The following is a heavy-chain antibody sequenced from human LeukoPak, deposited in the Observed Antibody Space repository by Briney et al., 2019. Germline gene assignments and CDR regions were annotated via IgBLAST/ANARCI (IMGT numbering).Heavy chain of an antibody. J-gene: IGHJ4*02. V-gene: IGHV1-2*02. CDR3: AREGNYYGSGSYPLDY. CDR2: INPNSGGT. CDR1: GYTFTGYY. D-gene: IGHD3-10*01. Sequence: ASVKVSCKASGYTFTGYYMHWVRQAPGQGLEWMGWINPNSGGTNYAQKFQGRVTMTRDTSISTAYMELSRLRSDDTAVYYCAREGNYYGSGSYPLDYWGQGTLVTVSS.